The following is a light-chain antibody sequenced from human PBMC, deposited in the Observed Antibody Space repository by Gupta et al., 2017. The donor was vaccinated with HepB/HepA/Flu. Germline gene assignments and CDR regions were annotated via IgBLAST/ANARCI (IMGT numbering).Light chain of an antibody. J-gene: IGKJ3*01. Sequence: EVVLTQSPGTLSLSLGERATLSCRASQSVSSNNLDWYQQKPGQAPRLLIFGASSSANGIPDRFSGSGSGTDFTLTSSRREPEDFAVYYGQQGSTSFTFGHGTKVDVK. CDR1: QSVSSNN. CDR3: QQGSTSFT. CDR2: GAS. V-gene: IGKV3-20*01.